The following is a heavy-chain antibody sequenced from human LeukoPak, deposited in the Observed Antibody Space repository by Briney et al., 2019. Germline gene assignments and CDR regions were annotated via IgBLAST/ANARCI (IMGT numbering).Heavy chain of an antibody. Sequence: SETLSLTCAVYGESLSGYYWSWIRQPPGKGLEWIGEINHSGSTNYNPSLKSRVPISVDTSKNQFSLKLSSVTAADTAVYYCARHYNWFDPWGQGTLVTVSS. CDR2: INHSGST. CDR3: ARHYNWFDP. J-gene: IGHJ5*02. V-gene: IGHV4-34*01. CDR1: GESLSGYY.